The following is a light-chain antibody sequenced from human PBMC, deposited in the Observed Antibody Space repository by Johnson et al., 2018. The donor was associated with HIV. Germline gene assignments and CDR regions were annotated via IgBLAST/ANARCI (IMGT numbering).Light chain of an antibody. CDR2: SNN. V-gene: IGLV1-44*01. CDR3: AAWDDSLNGLV. Sequence: QPALTQPPSLSAAPGQRVTISCSGSSSNIGSNTVNWYQQLPGTAPKLLIYSNNHRPSGVPDRFYGSKSGTSASLAISGLQSEDEADYYCAAWDDSLNGLVFGTGTKVTVL. CDR1: SSNIGSNT. J-gene: IGLJ1*01.